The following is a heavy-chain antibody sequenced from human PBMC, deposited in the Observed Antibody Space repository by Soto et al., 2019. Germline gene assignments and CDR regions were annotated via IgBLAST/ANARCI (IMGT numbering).Heavy chain of an antibody. CDR1: GFTFSNYA. CDR2: LNGSGGST. J-gene: IGHJ4*02. V-gene: IGHV3-23*01. D-gene: IGHD3-10*01. CDR3: ARGFSAGKGSPPDY. Sequence: GGSLRLSCAASGFTFSNYAMTWVRQAPGKGLEWVSGLNGSGGSTSSADSVKGRFAIPRDNSKNTLYLQMNSLRDGDTAVYYCARGFSAGKGSPPDYWRQGTLVTVSS.